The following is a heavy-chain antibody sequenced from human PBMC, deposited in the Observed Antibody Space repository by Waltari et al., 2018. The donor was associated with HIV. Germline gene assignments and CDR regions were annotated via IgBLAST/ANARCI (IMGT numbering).Heavy chain of an antibody. Sequence: EVHLLESGGGLVKPGGSLRLSCEVSGFTFSNFSMNWVRQAPGKGLECVSSISSSHTQMSYADSVKGRFTIFRDNAKKSLYLQMNSLRDEDTAVYYCVRGAGRDLLLFGGDFWGQGTLVTVSS. CDR3: VRGAGRDLLLFGGDF. CDR2: ISSSHTQM. D-gene: IGHD3-16*01. CDR1: GFTFSNFS. J-gene: IGHJ4*02. V-gene: IGHV3-21*01.